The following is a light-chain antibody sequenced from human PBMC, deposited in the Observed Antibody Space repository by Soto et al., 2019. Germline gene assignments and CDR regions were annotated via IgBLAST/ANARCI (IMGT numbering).Light chain of an antibody. Sequence: DIQMTQSPSTLSASVGDRVTITCRASQSISSWLAWYQQKPGKAPKLLIYDASSLESGVPSRFSGSGSGTEFPLTIHSPKPNDCQSHYCQQYNSYPRWTSGQGTKVEIK. CDR1: QSISSW. J-gene: IGKJ1*01. V-gene: IGKV1-5*01. CDR3: QQYNSYPRWT. CDR2: DAS.